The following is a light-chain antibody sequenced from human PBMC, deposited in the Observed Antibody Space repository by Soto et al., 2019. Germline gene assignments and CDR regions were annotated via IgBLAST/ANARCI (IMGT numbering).Light chain of an antibody. CDR3: SSYPDRKNLV. J-gene: IGLJ1*01. V-gene: IGLV2-8*01. CDR2: DVT. Sequence: QSALTQSPSASGSPGQSVTISCTGTSSDIGGYNSVSWYQQHPGKAPKVMIYDVTKRPSGVPDRFSGSKSGNTASLTVSALQAEDEADYYRSSYPDRKNLVFGTGTKVTVL. CDR1: SSDIGGYNS.